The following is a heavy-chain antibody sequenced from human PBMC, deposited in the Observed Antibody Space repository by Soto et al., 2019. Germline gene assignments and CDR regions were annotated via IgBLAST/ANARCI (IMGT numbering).Heavy chain of an antibody. J-gene: IGHJ5*02. D-gene: IGHD6-13*01. V-gene: IGHV1-69*13. CDR3: ARDLFVATGTTTDWFDP. Sequence: ASVKVSCKASEGIFSSYGITWVRQVPGQGLEWMGGTIPIFGTANYAQQFQGRVTITADESTSTAYMELSSPRSEDTAVYYCARDLFVATGTTTDWFDPWGQGTLVTVSS. CDR2: TIPIFGTA. CDR1: EGIFSSYG.